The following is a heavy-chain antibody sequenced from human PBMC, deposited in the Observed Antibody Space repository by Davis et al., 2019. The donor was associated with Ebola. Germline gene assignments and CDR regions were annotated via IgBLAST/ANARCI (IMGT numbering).Heavy chain of an antibody. Sequence: PGGSLRLSCEASGFTFSSYAMSWVRQAPGKGLVWVSRINTEGDNTSYADSVEGRFTVSRDNAKNTLYVQMNSLRAEDTGIYYCGRVIFFPGIGMDIWGQGTTVTVSS. CDR3: GRVIFFPGIGMDI. V-gene: IGHV3-74*01. D-gene: IGHD1-14*01. CDR2: INTEGDNT. J-gene: IGHJ6*02. CDR1: GFTFSSYA.